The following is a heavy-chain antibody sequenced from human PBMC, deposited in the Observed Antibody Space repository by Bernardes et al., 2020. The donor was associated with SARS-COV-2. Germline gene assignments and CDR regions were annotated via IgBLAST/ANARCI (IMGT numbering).Heavy chain of an antibody. V-gene: IGHV1-18*04. CDR3: AREGIGAWFY. CDR2: SSTQDGDT. CDR1: GYKFSDYG. D-gene: IGHD6-19*01. J-gene: IGHJ4*02. Sequence: ASVEVSCKTSGYKFSDYGITWARQVPGQGLEWMGWSSTQDGDTKYAQKFQGRVTMTTDTSTATGYMELRSLTSDDTAVYYCAREGIGAWFYWGQGTRVSVSS.